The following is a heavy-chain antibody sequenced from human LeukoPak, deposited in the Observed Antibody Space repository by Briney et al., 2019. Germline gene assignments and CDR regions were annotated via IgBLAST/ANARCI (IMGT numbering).Heavy chain of an antibody. CDR2: INTDGSST. D-gene: IGHD6-6*01. Sequence: GGSLRLSCAASGFTFSSYWMHWVRQAPGKGLVWVSRINTDGSSTSYADSVKGRFTISRDNAKNTLYLQMNSLRAEDTAVYYCATGCSSSEHFQHWGQGTLVTVSS. CDR1: GFTFSSYW. V-gene: IGHV3-74*01. J-gene: IGHJ1*01. CDR3: ATGCSSSEHFQH.